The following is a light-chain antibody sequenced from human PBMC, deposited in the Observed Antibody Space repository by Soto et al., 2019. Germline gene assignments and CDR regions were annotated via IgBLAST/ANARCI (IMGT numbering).Light chain of an antibody. Sequence: DIQMTQSPSTLSASVGDRVTITCRASQSISSWLAWYQQKPGKAPKLLIYDASSLESGVPSKFSGSGSGTEFTLTISSLQPDDFATYYCQQENSYSHTFGQGNKLEIK. J-gene: IGKJ2*01. CDR2: DAS. CDR1: QSISSW. CDR3: QQENSYSHT. V-gene: IGKV1-5*01.